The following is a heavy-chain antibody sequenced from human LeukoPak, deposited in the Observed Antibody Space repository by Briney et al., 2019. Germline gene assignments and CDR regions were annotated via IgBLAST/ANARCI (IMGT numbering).Heavy chain of an antibody. CDR3: ASRPGGAFDI. D-gene: IGHD3-10*01. CDR1: GVSMRSYH. J-gene: IGHJ3*02. Sequence: PSETLSLTCTVSGVSMRSYHWSWIRQPPGKGLEWIGDINYSGITNYNPSLKSRVIISVDRSKNQFSLKLSSVTAADTAVYYCASRPGGAFDIWGQGTMVTVSS. CDR2: INYSGIT. V-gene: IGHV4-59*12.